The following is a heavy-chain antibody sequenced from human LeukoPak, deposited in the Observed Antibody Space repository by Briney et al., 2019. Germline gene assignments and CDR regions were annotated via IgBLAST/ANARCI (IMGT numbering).Heavy chain of an antibody. Sequence: KPSETLSLTCTVSGGSISSYYWSWIRQPPGKGLEWIGYIYYSGSTNYNPSLKSRVTISVDTSKNQFSLKLSSVTAADTAVYYCAGAQKLPQYYFDYWGQGTLVTVSS. D-gene: IGHD2-15*01. CDR2: IYYSGST. V-gene: IGHV4-59*01. CDR3: AGAQKLPQYYFDY. CDR1: GGSISSYY. J-gene: IGHJ4*02.